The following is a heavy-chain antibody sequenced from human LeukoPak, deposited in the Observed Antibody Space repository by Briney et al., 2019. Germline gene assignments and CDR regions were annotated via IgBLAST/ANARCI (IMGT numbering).Heavy chain of an antibody. J-gene: IGHJ4*02. Sequence: GGSLRLSCAASGFTFSSYGMHWVRQAPDKGLEWVAVMPNDRRNNYYAESVKGRFTISRDNSKNTLYLQVNSLRTEDTAVYYCATSRDFYDTSGYYPYYFDCWGQGTLVTVSS. CDR2: MPNDRRNN. V-gene: IGHV3-30*03. CDR3: ATSRDFYDTSGYYPYYFDC. D-gene: IGHD3-22*01. CDR1: GFTFSSYG.